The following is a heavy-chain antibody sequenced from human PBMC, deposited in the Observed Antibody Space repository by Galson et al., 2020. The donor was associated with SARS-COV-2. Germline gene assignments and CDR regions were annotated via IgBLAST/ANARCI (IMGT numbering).Heavy chain of an antibody. CDR3: ARGFGPGNLVGLYYFDY. CDR2: IYHCGGP. D-gene: IGHD3-16*01. CDR1: GFAVGSNY. Sequence: GESLKISCAASGFAVGSNYMSWVRQAPGKGLQWVSSIYHCGGPPYAESVKGRFTISRDNSKNILYLQMNSLRVEDTAIYYCARGFGPGNLVGLYYFDYWGQGALVTVSS. J-gene: IGHJ4*02. V-gene: IGHV3-53*01.